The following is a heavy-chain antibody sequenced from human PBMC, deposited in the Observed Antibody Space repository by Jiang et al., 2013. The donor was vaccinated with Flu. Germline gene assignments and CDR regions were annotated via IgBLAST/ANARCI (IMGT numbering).Heavy chain of an antibody. CDR2: IIPIYGTA. D-gene: IGHD3-16*01. J-gene: IGHJ4*02. CDR1: GGTFSSFT. Sequence: SGAEVKKPGSSVKVSCKASGGTFSSFTISWVRQAPGQGLEWMGGIIPIYGTADYAQKFQGRVTITADKSTSTAYMELSSLRSEDTAVYYCARGGELRAAAAFNSWGQGTLVTVSS. CDR3: ARGGELRAAAAFNS. V-gene: IGHV1-69*06.